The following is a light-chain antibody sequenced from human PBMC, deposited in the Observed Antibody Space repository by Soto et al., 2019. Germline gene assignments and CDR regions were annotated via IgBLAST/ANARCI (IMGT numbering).Light chain of an antibody. CDR3: QQYGSSLYT. CDR1: QRVSRSS. J-gene: IGKJ2*01. V-gene: IGKV3-20*01. Sequence: EIVLTQSPGTLSLSPGEGATLSCRASQRVSRSSLAWYQQKPGQAPRLLIYDASSRATGIPDRFSGSGSGTDFTLTISRLEPEDFAVYYCQQYGSSLYTFGQGTKLEIK. CDR2: DAS.